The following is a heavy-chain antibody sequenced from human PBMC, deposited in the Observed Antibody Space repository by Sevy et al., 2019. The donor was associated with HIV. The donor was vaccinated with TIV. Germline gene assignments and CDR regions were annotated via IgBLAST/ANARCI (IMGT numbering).Heavy chain of an antibody. J-gene: IGHJ4*02. D-gene: IGHD1-1*01. CDR1: GFSFSAYA. Sequence: GGSLRLSCAASGFSFSAYAMAWVRQAPGKGLESVSVFSAGGYTYYADSVKGRFTISRDNSKNTVYLQMNSMRAEDTAIYYCAKDLGDTTVRVFYFDHWGQGTLVTVSS. CDR2: FSAGGYT. CDR3: AKDLGDTTVRVFYFDH. V-gene: IGHV3-23*01.